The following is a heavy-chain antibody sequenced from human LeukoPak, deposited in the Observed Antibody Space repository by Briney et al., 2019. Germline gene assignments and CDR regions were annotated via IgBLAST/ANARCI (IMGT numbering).Heavy chain of an antibody. Sequence: GASVKVSCKASGYTFTDYYMHWVRQAPGQGLEWVGWINPNGGGTDYAQKFQGRVTVTRDTSISTAYMELSRLRSDDTAVYYCARGSNLKYYFGYWGQGTLVTVSS. CDR1: GYTFTDYY. V-gene: IGHV1-2*02. D-gene: IGHD6-13*01. CDR2: INPNGGGT. CDR3: ARGSNLKYYFGY. J-gene: IGHJ4*02.